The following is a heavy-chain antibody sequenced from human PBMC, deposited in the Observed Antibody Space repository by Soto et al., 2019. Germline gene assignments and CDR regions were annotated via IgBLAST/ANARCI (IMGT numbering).Heavy chain of an antibody. CDR3: ARVGSGYYSDYYGMDV. D-gene: IGHD3-22*01. Sequence: GGSLRLSCAASGFTFSSYSMNWVRQAPGKGLEWVSSISSSSSYIYYADSVKGRFTISRDNAKNSLYLQMNSLRAEDTAVYYCARVGSGYYSDYYGMDVWGQGTTVTVSS. V-gene: IGHV3-21*01. CDR2: ISSSSSYI. CDR1: GFTFSSYS. J-gene: IGHJ6*02.